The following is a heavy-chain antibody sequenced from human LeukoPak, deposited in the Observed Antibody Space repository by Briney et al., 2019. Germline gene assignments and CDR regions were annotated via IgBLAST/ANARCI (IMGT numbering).Heavy chain of an antibody. CDR2: IYTSGST. D-gene: IGHD3-10*01. Sequence: SETLSLTCTVSGGSISSYYWSWIRQPAGKGLEWIGRIYTSGSTNYNPSLKSRVTMSVDTSKNQFSLKLSSVTAADTAVYYCARDLDYGSGSYYNNGFWDYFDYWGQGTLVTVSS. CDR1: GGSISSYY. CDR3: ARDLDYGSGSYYNNGFWDYFDY. V-gene: IGHV4-4*07. J-gene: IGHJ4*02.